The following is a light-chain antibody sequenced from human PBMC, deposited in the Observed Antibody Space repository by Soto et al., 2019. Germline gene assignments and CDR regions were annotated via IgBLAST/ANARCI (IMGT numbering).Light chain of an antibody. CDR3: QTWGTGIRV. J-gene: IGLJ3*02. CDR2: LNSDGSH. Sequence: QSVLTQSPSASASLGASVKLTCTLSSGHSRYAIAWHQQQPEKAPRYLMKLNSDGSHSKGDGIPDRFSGSSSGAERYLTISSLQSEDEADYYCQTWGTGIRVFGGGTKLTVL. CDR1: SGHSRYA. V-gene: IGLV4-69*01.